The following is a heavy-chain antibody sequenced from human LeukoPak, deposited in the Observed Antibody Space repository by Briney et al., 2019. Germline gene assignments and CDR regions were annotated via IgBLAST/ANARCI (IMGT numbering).Heavy chain of an antibody. CDR3: ARKIPPNWGYDFDY. J-gene: IGHJ4*02. CDR1: GFTFSSYS. CDR2: ISSSSSTI. D-gene: IGHD7-27*01. V-gene: IGHV3-48*01. Sequence: GGSLRLSCAASGFTFSSYSMNWVRQAPGKGLEWVSYISSSSSTIYYADSVKGRFTISRDNAKNSLYLQMNSLRAEDTAVYYCARKIPPNWGYDFDYWGQGTLVTVSS.